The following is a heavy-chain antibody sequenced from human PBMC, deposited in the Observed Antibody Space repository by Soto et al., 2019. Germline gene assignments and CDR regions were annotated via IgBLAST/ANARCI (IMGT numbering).Heavy chain of an antibody. CDR1: GYTFTGYY. J-gene: IGHJ4*02. D-gene: IGHD3-22*01. V-gene: IGHV1-3*01. CDR3: ATDRYYYDSSGGY. Sequence: ASVKVSCKASGYTFTGYYMHWVRQAPGQRLEWMGWINVGNGNTKNSQNFQGRVTMTEDTSTDTAYMELSSLRSEDTAVYYCATDRYYYDSSGGYWGQGTLVTVS. CDR2: INVGNGNT.